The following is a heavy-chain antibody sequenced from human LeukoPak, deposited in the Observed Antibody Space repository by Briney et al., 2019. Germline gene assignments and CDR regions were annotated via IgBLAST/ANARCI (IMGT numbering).Heavy chain of an antibody. CDR2: ISAYNGNT. Sequence: EASVKVSCKASGYTFTSYGISWVRQAPGQGLEWMGWISAYNGNTNYAQKLQGRVTMTTDTSTSTAYMELSRLRSDDTAVYYCARKIDYDYVWGSYRSHDAFDIWGQGTMVTVSS. CDR3: ARKIDYDYVWGSYRSHDAFDI. CDR1: GYTFTSYG. V-gene: IGHV1-18*01. J-gene: IGHJ3*02. D-gene: IGHD3-16*02.